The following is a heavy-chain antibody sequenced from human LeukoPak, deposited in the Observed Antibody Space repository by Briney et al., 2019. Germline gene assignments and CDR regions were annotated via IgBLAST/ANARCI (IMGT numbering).Heavy chain of an antibody. CDR2: IYHSGST. J-gene: IGHJ6*03. D-gene: IGHD2-2*02. V-gene: IGHV4-38-2*01. CDR3: ARGNQLLYPSYYYYYMDV. CDR1: GYSISSGYY. Sequence: SETLSLTCAVSGYSISSGYYWGWIRQPPGKGLEWIGSIYHSGSTYYSPSLKSRVTISLDTSKNQFSLKLSSVTAADTAVYYCARGNQLLYPSYYYYYMDVWGKGTTVTVSS.